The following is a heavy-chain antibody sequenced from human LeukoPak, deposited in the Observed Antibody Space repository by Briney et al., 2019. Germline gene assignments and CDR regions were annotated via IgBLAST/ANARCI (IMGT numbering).Heavy chain of an antibody. CDR1: GGSTSNSF. CDR2: IYTDGNT. J-gene: IGHJ4*02. CDR3: ARAPSGCGGTCAFDY. Sequence: PSETLSLTCTVSGGSTSNSFWSWIRQPAGKGLEWIGRIYTDGNTNSNPSLRSRLTMSLDTSKNQFSLKLTSVTAADTAVYFCARAPSGCGGTCAFDYWGQGTLVTVSS. V-gene: IGHV4-4*07. D-gene: IGHD2-15*01.